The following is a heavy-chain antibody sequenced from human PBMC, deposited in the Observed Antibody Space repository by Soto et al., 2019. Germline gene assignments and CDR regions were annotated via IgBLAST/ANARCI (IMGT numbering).Heavy chain of an antibody. Sequence: QLVQSGAEVKKPGSSVKVSCKASGGPFSTYAISWVRQAPGQGLEWMGGIIPIFGTANYAQRFLGRVTISADDSTSTAYTELRSLTSDDTAVYYCAKALTMASPNWFDPWGQGTQVTVSS. CDR2: IIPIFGTA. CDR1: GGPFSTYA. CDR3: AKALTMASPNWFDP. D-gene: IGHD3-10*01. V-gene: IGHV1-69*01. J-gene: IGHJ5*02.